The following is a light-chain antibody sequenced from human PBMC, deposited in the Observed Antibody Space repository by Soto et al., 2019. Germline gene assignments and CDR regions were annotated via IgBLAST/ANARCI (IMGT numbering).Light chain of an antibody. J-gene: IGKJ1*01. V-gene: IGKV3-15*01. CDR1: QFISNS. CDR2: GAS. CDR3: QQSSNWPRT. Sequence: EIVMTHSTANLSVSPGERFTLSCRASQFISNSLAWYQQRPGQPPRLLIYGASTRAAGISARFSGSGSGTEFTLTISSLQSEDFAVYYCQQSSNWPRTFGQGTKVDIK.